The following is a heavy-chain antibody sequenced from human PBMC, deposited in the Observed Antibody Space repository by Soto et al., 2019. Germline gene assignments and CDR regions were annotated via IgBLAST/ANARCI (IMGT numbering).Heavy chain of an antibody. D-gene: IGHD3-10*01. CDR1: GGSISSYY. J-gene: IGHJ4*02. Sequence: SETLSLTCTVSGGSISSYYWSWIRQPPGKGLEWIGYIYYSGSTNYNPSLKSRVTISVDTSKNQFSLKLSSVTAEDTAVYYCVNLGWYYYGSGTYYKPFDYWGQGTLVTVSS. V-gene: IGHV4-59*01. CDR3: VNLGWYYYGSGTYYKPFDY. CDR2: IYYSGST.